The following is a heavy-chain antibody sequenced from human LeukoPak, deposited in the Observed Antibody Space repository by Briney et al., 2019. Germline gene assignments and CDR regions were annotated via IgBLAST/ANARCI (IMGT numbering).Heavy chain of an antibody. CDR2: INPNSGGT. D-gene: IGHD1-26*01. J-gene: IGHJ6*03. Sequence: RASVKVSCKASGYTFNGYYMHWVRQAPGHGLEWMGWINPNSGGTNYAQKFQGRVTMTRDTSISTAYMELSRLRSDDTAVYYCARISRVGATGHYYCYMDVWGKGTTVTVSS. CDR3: ARISRVGATGHYYCYMDV. V-gene: IGHV1-2*02. CDR1: GYTFNGYY.